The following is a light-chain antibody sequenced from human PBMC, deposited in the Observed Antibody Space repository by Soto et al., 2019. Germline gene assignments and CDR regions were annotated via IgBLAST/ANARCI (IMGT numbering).Light chain of an antibody. Sequence: VLTQPPSVSGAPGQRVTISCTGSSSNIGSTYDVQWYQQLPGTAPKLLIHGNTNRPSGVPDRFSGSKSGTSASLAITGLQADDGADYYCQSYDDSLSVHYVFGTGTKLTVL. V-gene: IGLV1-40*01. CDR3: QSYDDSLSVHYV. CDR2: GNT. J-gene: IGLJ1*01. CDR1: SSNIGSTYD.